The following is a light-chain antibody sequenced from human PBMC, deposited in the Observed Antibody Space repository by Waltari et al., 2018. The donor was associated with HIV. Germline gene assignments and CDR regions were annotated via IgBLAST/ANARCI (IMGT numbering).Light chain of an antibody. CDR3: CSCAGSVV. Sequence: QSALTQPRPVSGSPGPSVTIPCAGTSSAVGDFTYVCWYQQHPGKAPKVMIYDVTKRPSGGPDRVSGAKSGNTASLINAGLQAGDEADYYCCSCAGSVVVGGGTKRTVL. J-gene: IGLJ2*01. CDR1: SSAVGDFTY. V-gene: IGLV2-11*01. CDR2: DVT.